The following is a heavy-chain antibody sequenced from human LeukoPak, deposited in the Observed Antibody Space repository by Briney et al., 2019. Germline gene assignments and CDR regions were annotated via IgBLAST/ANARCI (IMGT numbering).Heavy chain of an antibody. J-gene: IGHJ4*02. CDR2: ISSSSSYI. CDR3: ARGLIVVVTAVYYFDY. CDR1: GFTFSSYS. D-gene: IGHD2-21*02. Sequence: GGSLRVSCAASGFTFSSYSMNWVRQAPGKGLEWVSSISSSSSYIYYADSVKGRFTISRDNAKNSLYLQMNSLRAEDTAVYYCARGLIVVVTAVYYFDYWGQGTLVTVSS. V-gene: IGHV3-21*01.